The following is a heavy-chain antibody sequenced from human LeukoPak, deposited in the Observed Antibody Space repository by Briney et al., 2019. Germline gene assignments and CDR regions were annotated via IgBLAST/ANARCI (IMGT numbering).Heavy chain of an antibody. D-gene: IGHD3-3*01. V-gene: IGHV1-2*06. CDR2: INPNSGGT. Sequence: ASVKVSCKASGYTFTVYYMHWVRQAPGQGLEWMGRINPNSGGTNSAQKFQGRVTMTRDTPISTAYMELSRLRSDDTAVYYCARGLGDGNVLRFLEWLSPPYYFDYWGQGTLVTVSS. J-gene: IGHJ4*02. CDR1: GYTFTVYY. CDR3: ARGLGDGNVLRFLEWLSPPYYFDY.